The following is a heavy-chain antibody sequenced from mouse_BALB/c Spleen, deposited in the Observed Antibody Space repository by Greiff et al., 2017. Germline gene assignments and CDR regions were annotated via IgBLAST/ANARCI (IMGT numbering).Heavy chain of an antibody. Sequence: EVQLQESGGGLVKPGGSLKLSCAASGFTFSSYAMSWVRQSPEKRLEWVAEISSGGSYTYYPDTVTGRFTISRDNAKNTLYLEMSSLRSEDTAMYYCARDGLRLPYFDVWGAGTTVTVSS. CDR2: ISSGGSYT. V-gene: IGHV5-9-4*01. CDR3: ARDGLRLPYFDV. CDR1: GFTFSSYA. D-gene: IGHD1-2*01. J-gene: IGHJ1*01.